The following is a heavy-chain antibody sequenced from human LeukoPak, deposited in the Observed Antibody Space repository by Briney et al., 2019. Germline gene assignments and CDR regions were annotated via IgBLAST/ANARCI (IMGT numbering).Heavy chain of an antibody. D-gene: IGHD3-3*01. CDR1: GFTVSSNY. V-gene: IGHV3-66*02. Sequence: GSLRLSCAASGFTVSSNYMSWVRQAPGKGLEWVSVIYSGGSTYYADSVRGRFTISRDNSKNTLYLQMNSLRAEDTAVYYCARDRLTDYDFWSGYQTSYWFDPWGQGTLVTVSS. J-gene: IGHJ5*02. CDR3: ARDRLTDYDFWSGYQTSYWFDP. CDR2: IYSGGST.